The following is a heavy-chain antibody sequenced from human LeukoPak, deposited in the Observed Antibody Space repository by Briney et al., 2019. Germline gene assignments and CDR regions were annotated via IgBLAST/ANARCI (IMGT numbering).Heavy chain of an antibody. Sequence: GGSLRLSCAASGFTFSSYSMNWVRQAPGKGLEWVSYISSSGSTIYYADSVKGRFTIPRDNAKNSLYLQMNSLRAEGTAVYYCAELGITMIGGVWGKGTTVTISS. CDR1: GFTFSSYS. CDR3: AELGITMIGGV. D-gene: IGHD3-10*02. J-gene: IGHJ6*04. CDR2: ISSSGSTI. V-gene: IGHV3-48*04.